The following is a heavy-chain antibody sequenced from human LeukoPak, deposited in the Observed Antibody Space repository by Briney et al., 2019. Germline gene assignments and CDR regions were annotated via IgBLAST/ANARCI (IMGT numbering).Heavy chain of an antibody. CDR1: GFTFSSYA. J-gene: IGHJ4*02. V-gene: IGHV3-23*01. CDR2: ISGSGGST. D-gene: IGHD5-24*01. Sequence: GGSLRLSCAASGFTFSSYAMSWVRQAPGQRLASLPAISGSGGSTYYADSVKGRFTISRDNSKNPLYLQMNSLRAEDTAVYYCARPPSVEMATIFDYWGQGTLVTVSS. CDR3: ARPPSVEMATIFDY.